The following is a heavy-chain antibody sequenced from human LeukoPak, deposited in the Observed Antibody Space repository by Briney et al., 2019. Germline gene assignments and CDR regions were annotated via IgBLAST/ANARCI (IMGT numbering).Heavy chain of an antibody. D-gene: IGHD6-19*01. Sequence: VASVKVSCKASAYTFTGYYMHWVRQAPGHGLEWMGWINPDSGGTNYAQKFQGRVTMTRDTSISTAYMEVSRLRSDDTAVYYCAREGSGWYGNFDYWGQGTLVTVSS. CDR2: INPDSGGT. CDR1: AYTFTGYY. J-gene: IGHJ4*02. V-gene: IGHV1-2*02. CDR3: AREGSGWYGNFDY.